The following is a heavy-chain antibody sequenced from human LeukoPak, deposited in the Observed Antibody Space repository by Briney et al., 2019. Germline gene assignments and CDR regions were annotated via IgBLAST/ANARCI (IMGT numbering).Heavy chain of an antibody. CDR3: ARDRGGSYNHFDS. V-gene: IGHV4-59*01. D-gene: IGHD1-26*01. CDR1: GGSISSYY. J-gene: IGHJ4*02. Sequence: PSETLSLTCTVSGGSISSYYWSWIRQPPGKGLEWIGYIYYSGSTNYNPSLKSRVTISVDTSKNQFSLKLSSVTAADTAVYYCARDRGGSYNHFDSWGQGTLVTVSS. CDR2: IYYSGST.